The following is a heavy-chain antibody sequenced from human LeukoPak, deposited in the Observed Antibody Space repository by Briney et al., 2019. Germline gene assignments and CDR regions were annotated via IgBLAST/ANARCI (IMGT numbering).Heavy chain of an antibody. V-gene: IGHV2-5*02. Sequence: ESGPTLVNPTQTLTLTCTFSGFSLSASGVGVGWIRQPPGKALEWLVVIYWDDNKRYSPSLKSRLTITKDTSKNQVVLTMTSMDPVDTATYYCAHRASWSVFDFWGQGTLVTVSS. CDR1: GFSLSASGVG. CDR3: AHRASWSVFDF. CDR2: IYWDDNK. D-gene: IGHD6-13*01. J-gene: IGHJ4*02.